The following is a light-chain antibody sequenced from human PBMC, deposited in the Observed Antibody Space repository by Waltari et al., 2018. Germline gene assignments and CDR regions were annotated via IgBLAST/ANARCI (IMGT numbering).Light chain of an antibody. J-gene: IGKJ1*01. V-gene: IGKV3-20*01. CDR1: QSVRSRY. Sequence: EIVLTQSPGTLSLSPGERATLPCRASQSVRSRYLAWYQQKPGQAPRLHICGASGMAAGIPDRFSGSGAGTDFTLTISRLEPEDFAVYYCQQYGSSQWTFAQGTKVEIK. CDR3: QQYGSSQWT. CDR2: GAS.